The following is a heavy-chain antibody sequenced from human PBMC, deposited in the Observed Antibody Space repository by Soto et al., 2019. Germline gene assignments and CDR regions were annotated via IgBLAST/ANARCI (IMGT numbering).Heavy chain of an antibody. CDR3: GRESGETWDYEAS. CDR1: GGSISSYR. D-gene: IGHD1-7*01. CDR2: LNTYGNT. V-gene: IGHV4-4*07. J-gene: IGHJ5*02. Sequence: NPSETLSLTCTVSGGSISSYRWSWIRQPAGKGLEWIGRLNTYGNTHCNPSLKSRVTVSVDTSRNQFFLTLRSVTAADSAVYHCGRESGETWDYEASWGQGTPVTVSS.